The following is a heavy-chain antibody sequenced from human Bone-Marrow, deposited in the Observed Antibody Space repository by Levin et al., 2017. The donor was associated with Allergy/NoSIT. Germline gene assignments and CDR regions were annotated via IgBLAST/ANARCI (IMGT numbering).Heavy chain of an antibody. J-gene: IGHJ4*02. Sequence: ASVKVSCKASGYTFTRYAMNWLRQAPGQGLEWMGWINTDTGTPTFAPGFTGRFVFSLDSSVSTASLQISSLEAADTAVYYFARGQQTYSTSGYWFDYWGQGNLVAVSS. CDR1: GYTFTRYA. D-gene: IGHD6-13*01. CDR2: INTDTGTP. V-gene: IGHV7-4-1*01. CDR3: ARGQQTYSTSGYWFDY.